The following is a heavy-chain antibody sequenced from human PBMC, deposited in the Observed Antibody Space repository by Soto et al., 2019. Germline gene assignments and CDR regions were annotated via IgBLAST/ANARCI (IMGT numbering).Heavy chain of an antibody. J-gene: IGHJ4*02. CDR2: ISYDGSNK. V-gene: IGHV3-30-3*01. CDR1: GFTFSSYA. Sequence: QVQLVESGGGVVQPGRSLRLSCAASGFTFSSYAMHWVRQAPGKGLEWVAVISYDGSNKYYADSVKGRFTISRDNSKNTLYLQMNSLRAEDTAVYYCARDRRRNDYGDYTFDYWGQGTLVTVSS. D-gene: IGHD4-17*01. CDR3: ARDRRRNDYGDYTFDY.